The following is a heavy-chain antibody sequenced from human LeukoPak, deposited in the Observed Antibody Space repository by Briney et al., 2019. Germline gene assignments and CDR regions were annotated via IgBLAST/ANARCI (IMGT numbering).Heavy chain of an antibody. CDR2: IYPGDSDT. CDR3: ARHDVAYYDSSGYPPGYFQH. Sequence: GESLKISCKGSGYTFTNYWIGWVRQMPGKGLEFMGIIYPGDSDTRYSPSFQGQVTISVDKSINTAYLQWSSLKASDTAMYYCARHDVAYYDSSGYPPGYFQHWGQGTLVTISS. J-gene: IGHJ1*01. V-gene: IGHV5-51*01. CDR1: GYTFTNYW. D-gene: IGHD3-22*01.